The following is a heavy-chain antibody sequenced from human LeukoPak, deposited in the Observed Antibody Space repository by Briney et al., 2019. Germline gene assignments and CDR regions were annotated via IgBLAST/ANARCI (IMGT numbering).Heavy chain of an antibody. CDR1: GVTFSSYA. J-gene: IGHJ4*02. V-gene: IGHV1-69*05. CDR3: ARDLYYDSSGYYSD. CDR2: IIPIIGTA. D-gene: IGHD3-22*01. Sequence: SVKLSCTASGVTFSSYAISWVRQAPGHGLEWMGGIIPIIGTANYAQKFQGRVTITTDESTSTAYMGLSSLRSEDTAVYYCARDLYYDSSGYYSDWGQGTLVTVSS.